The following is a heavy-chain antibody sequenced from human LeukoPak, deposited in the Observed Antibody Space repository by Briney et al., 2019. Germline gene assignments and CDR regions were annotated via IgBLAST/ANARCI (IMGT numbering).Heavy chain of an antibody. CDR1: GFTFSSYS. J-gene: IGHJ4*02. CDR3: ARDLGGWPVDY. V-gene: IGHV3-21*01. Sequence: GGSLRLSCAASGFTFSSYSMNWVRQAPGKGLEWVSSSSSSSSYIYYADSVKGRFTISRDNAKNSLYLQMNSLRAEDTAVYYCARDLGGWPVDYWGQGTLVTVSS. D-gene: IGHD6-19*01. CDR2: SSSSSSYI.